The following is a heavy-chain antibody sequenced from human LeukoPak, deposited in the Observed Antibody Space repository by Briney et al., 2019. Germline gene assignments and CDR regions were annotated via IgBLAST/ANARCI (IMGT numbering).Heavy chain of an antibody. D-gene: IGHD6-13*01. J-gene: IGHJ5*02. CDR1: GLSFSSYN. Sequence: GGSLRLSCAASGLSFSSYNMNWVRQAPGKGPEWVAYITANNTTKYYADSVKGRFTISRDNAKKSLFLQMNSLRAEDTAVYYCAAASAFSSSWRSWGQGTVVTVSS. V-gene: IGHV3-48*01. CDR3: AAASAFSSSWRS. CDR2: ITANNTTK.